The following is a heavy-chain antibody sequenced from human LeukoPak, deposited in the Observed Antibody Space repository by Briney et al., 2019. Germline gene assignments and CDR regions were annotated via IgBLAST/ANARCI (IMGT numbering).Heavy chain of an antibody. CDR3: ARSLDSSGWFYYFDY. J-gene: IGHJ4*02. Sequence: SQTLSLTCAISGDSFSSNSAAWDWLRQSPSRGLEWLGRTYYRSKLYNDYAVSMKSLITINPDTSKNQFSLQLNSVTPEDTAVYYCARSLDSSGWFYYFDYWGPGTLVTVSS. CDR2: TYYRSKLYN. D-gene: IGHD6-19*01. V-gene: IGHV6-1*01. CDR1: GDSFSSNSAA.